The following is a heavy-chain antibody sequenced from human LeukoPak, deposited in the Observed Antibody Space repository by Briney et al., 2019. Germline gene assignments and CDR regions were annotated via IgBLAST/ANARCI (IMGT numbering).Heavy chain of an antibody. CDR2: IYYSGST. D-gene: IGHD2-2*01. CDR1: GGSISRYY. CDR3: ARGGVVVPAAIDP. J-gene: IGHJ5*02. V-gene: IGHV4-59*01. Sequence: SETLSLTCTVSGGSISRYYWSWIRQHPGNGLEWIGYIYYSGSTNYNPSLKSRVTISVDTSKNQFSLKLSSVTAADTAVYYCARGGVVVPAAIDPWGQGTLVTVSS.